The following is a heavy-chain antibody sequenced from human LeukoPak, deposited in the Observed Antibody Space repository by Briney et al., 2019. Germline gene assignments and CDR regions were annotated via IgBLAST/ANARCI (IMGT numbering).Heavy chain of an antibody. CDR2: VHSSGDI. V-gene: IGHV4-61*02. CDR1: GVSITSGSYY. D-gene: IGHD3-22*01. J-gene: IGHJ4*02. Sequence: PSETLSLTCSVSGVSITSGSYYWGWIRQSAGKGLEWIGRVHSSGDIYHNAAFRSRAAVSGDASKNQFSLQLNSVTVADTAVYYCARMYSFESSAYYYDYWGQGTLVTVSS. CDR3: ARMYSFESSAYYYDY.